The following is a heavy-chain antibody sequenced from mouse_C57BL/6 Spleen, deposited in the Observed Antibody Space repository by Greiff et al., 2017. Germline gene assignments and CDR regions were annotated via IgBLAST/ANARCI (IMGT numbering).Heavy chain of an antibody. V-gene: IGHV7-3*01. D-gene: IGHD2-4*01. CDR2: IRNKANGYTT. CDR1: GFTFTDYY. Sequence: EVHLVESGGGLVQPGGSLSLSCAASGFTFTDYYMSWVRQPPGKALEWLGFIRNKANGYTTEYSASVKGRFTISSDNSQSILYLQMNALRAEDSATYSCARRPPYDYDGYAMDYWGQGTSVTVSS. CDR3: ARRPPYDYDGYAMDY. J-gene: IGHJ4*01.